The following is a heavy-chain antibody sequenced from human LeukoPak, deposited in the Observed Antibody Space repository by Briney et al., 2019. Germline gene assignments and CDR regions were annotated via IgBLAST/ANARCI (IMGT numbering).Heavy chain of an antibody. CDR3: ARVCSGYDCPFDY. D-gene: IGHD5-12*01. J-gene: IGHJ4*02. CDR1: GYTFTGYY. CDR2: INPNSGGT. Sequence: ASVEVSCKASGYTFTGYYMHWVRQAPGQGLEWMGWINPNSGGTNYAQKFQGRVTMTRDTSISTAYMELSRLRSDDTAVYYCARVCSGYDCPFDYWGQGTLVTVSS. V-gene: IGHV1-2*02.